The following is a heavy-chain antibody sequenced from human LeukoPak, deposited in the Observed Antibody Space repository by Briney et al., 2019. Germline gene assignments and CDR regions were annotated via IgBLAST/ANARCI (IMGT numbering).Heavy chain of an antibody. CDR2: INPNSGAT. Sequence: ASVKVSCKASGYTFTGYYIHWVRQAPGQGLEWMGWINPNSGATNYAQKFQGRVTMTRDTSISTAYMELSRLTSDDTAVYYCAREDFYYYYMDVWGKGTTVTVSS. CDR1: GYTFTGYY. V-gene: IGHV1-2*02. CDR3: AREDFYYYYMDV. J-gene: IGHJ6*03.